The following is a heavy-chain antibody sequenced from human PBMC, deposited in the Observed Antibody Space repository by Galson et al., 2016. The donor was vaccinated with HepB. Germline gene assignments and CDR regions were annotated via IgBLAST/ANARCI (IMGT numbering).Heavy chain of an antibody. CDR3: ARAAPFGVVIPYFDT. J-gene: IGHJ4*02. CDR1: GGSITSGDYF. CDR2: MFYSGSP. D-gene: IGHD3-3*01. Sequence: TLSLTCTVSGGSITSGDYFWTWIRQPPGKGLEWIGYMFYSGSPYYNPSLKSRVSISVDTSKNQFSLKLTSLTAADTAVYYCARAAPFGVVIPYFDTWGQGILVTVSP. V-gene: IGHV4-30-4*01.